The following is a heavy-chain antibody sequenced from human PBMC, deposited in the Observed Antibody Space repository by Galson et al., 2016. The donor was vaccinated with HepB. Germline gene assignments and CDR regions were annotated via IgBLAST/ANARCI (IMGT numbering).Heavy chain of an antibody. CDR1: GFTFSSHW. CDR2: IKSRSDGETT. D-gene: IGHD3-16*02. J-gene: IGHJ4*02. Sequence: SLRLSCAASGFTFSSHWMSWVRQAPGMGLEWIGRIKSRSDGETTEFAAPVRGRFSISRDDSKSTVYLQMNSLETDDTAVYFCTTDYGYAWGSYRLGYWGQGTLVTVSS. V-gene: IGHV3-15*01. CDR3: TTDYGYAWGSYRLGY.